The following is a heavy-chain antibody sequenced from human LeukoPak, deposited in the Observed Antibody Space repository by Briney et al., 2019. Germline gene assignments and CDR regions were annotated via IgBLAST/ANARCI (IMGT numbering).Heavy chain of an antibody. J-gene: IGHJ5*02. Sequence: PGASLRLSCAASGFTFSSYAMSWVRQAPGKGLEWVSAISGSGGSTYYADSVKGRFTISRDNSKNTLYLQMNGLRAEDTAVYYCAKDPSTYYYDSSGSPNWFDPWGQGTLVTVSS. CDR3: AKDPSTYYYDSSGSPNWFDP. CDR2: ISGSGGST. D-gene: IGHD3-22*01. V-gene: IGHV3-23*01. CDR1: GFTFSSYA.